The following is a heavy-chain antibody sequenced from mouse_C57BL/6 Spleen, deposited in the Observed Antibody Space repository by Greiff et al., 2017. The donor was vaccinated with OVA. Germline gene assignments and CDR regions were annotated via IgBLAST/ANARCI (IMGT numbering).Heavy chain of an antibody. V-gene: IGHV5-4*01. CDR1: GFTFSSYA. CDR2: ISDGGSYT. D-gene: IGHD1-1*01. CDR3: ARDRDYYGSSYWYFDV. Sequence: EVQLVESGGGLVKPGGSLKLSCAASGFTFSSYAMSWVRQTPEKRLEWVATISDGGSYTYYPDNVQGRFTISRDNAKNHLYLQMSHLKSEDTAMYYCARDRDYYGSSYWYFDVWGTGTTVTGSS. J-gene: IGHJ1*03.